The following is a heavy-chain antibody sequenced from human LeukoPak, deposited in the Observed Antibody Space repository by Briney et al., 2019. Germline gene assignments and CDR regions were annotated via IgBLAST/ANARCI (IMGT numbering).Heavy chain of an antibody. Sequence: SETLSLTCTVSGGSISSGDYYWSWIRQPPGKGLEWIGYIYYSGSTYYNPPLKSRVTISVDTSKNQFSLKLSSVTAADTAVYYCAREVPAAYFDPWGQGTLVTVSS. D-gene: IGHD2-2*01. CDR3: AREVPAAYFDP. CDR1: GGSISSGDYY. V-gene: IGHV4-30-4*02. CDR2: IYYSGST. J-gene: IGHJ5*02.